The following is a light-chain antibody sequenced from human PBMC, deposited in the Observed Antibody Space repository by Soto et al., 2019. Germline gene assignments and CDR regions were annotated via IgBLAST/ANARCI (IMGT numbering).Light chain of an antibody. Sequence: QSVLTQPPSASGTPGQRVTISCSGSSSNIGGNTVNWYQQLPGTAPKPLIYSNNLRPSEVPDRFSGSKSGTSASLAISGLQSEDEADYYCAAWDDSLNGVVFGGGTKVTVL. CDR2: SNN. CDR1: SSNIGGNT. CDR3: AAWDDSLNGVV. J-gene: IGLJ2*01. V-gene: IGLV1-44*01.